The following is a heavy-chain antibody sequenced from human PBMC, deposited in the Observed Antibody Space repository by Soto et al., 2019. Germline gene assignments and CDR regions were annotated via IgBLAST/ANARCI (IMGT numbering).Heavy chain of an antibody. CDR1: GFTFSSYS. J-gene: IGHJ6*02. CDR3: AIELPWQQLVRGYYYYGMDV. D-gene: IGHD6-13*01. CDR2: ISSSSSTI. Sequence: EVQLVESGGGLVQPGGSLRLSCAASGFTFSSYSMNWVRQAPGKGLEWVSYISSSSSTIYYSDSVKGRFTISRDNAKNSLYLQMNSLRAEDTAVYYCAIELPWQQLVRGYYYYGMDVWGQGTTVTVSS. V-gene: IGHV3-48*01.